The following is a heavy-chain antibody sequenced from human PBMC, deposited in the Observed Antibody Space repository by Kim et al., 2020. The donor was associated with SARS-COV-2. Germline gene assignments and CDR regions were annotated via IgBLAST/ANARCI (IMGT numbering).Heavy chain of an antibody. V-gene: IGHV3-33*01. CDR2: IWYHGRRT. Sequence: GGSLRLSCVASGFTFSDYGMHWVRQAPGKGLEWLAVIWYHGRRTDYAASVKGRFTISRDNSKNTLYLEMDSLRGEDTATYYCARDSSPPVGADYWGQGTLAIVSS. CDR3: ARDSSPPVGADY. J-gene: IGHJ4*02. D-gene: IGHD2-2*01. CDR1: GFTFSDYG.